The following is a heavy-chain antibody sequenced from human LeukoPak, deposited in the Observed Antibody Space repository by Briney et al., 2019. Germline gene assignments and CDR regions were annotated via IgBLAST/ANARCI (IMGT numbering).Heavy chain of an antibody. D-gene: IGHD3-22*01. Sequence: PSETLSLTCAVYGGSFSDYYWNWIRQPPGKGLEWIGEINHSGSTNYNPSPKSRVTMSVDTFKNQFSLTLSSVTAADTAVYYCARVQDFETRGYYLGYWGHGTLVTVSS. CDR1: GGSFSDYY. CDR2: INHSGST. J-gene: IGHJ4*01. CDR3: ARVQDFETRGYYLGY. V-gene: IGHV4-34*01.